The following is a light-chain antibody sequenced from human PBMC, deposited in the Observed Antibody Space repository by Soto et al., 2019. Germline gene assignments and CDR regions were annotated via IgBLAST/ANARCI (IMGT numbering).Light chain of an antibody. V-gene: IGKV1-33*01. CDR2: DAS. Sequence: DIQMTQSPSSLSASVGDRVTITCQASQDISNYLNWYQQKPGKAPKLLIYDASNLETGVPSRFSGSGSGTDFTFTISSLQPEDIATYYCQPNTFGQGTKLEIK. CDR1: QDISNY. J-gene: IGKJ2*01. CDR3: QPNT.